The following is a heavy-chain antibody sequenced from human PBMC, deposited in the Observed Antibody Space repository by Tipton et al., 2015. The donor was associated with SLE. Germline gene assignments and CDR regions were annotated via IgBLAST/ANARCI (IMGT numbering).Heavy chain of an antibody. CDR1: GGSITNKY. CDR2: LNYNGGA. Sequence: GLVKPSETLSLICSVSGGSITNKYWSWIRQPPGKGLEWIGYLNYNGGATYSPSLKSRVTTSVDTSKNQFSLNLNSVTAADTAVYYCARIAIAPAMGEYYFDYWGQGTLVTVSS. V-gene: IGHV4-59*08. J-gene: IGHJ4*02. CDR3: ARIAIAPAMGEYYFDY. D-gene: IGHD2-2*01.